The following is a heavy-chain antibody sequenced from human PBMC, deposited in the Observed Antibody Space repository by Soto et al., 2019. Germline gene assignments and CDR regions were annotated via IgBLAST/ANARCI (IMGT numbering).Heavy chain of an antibody. CDR1: WFPFGNNY. J-gene: IGHJ5*02. CDR3: ATGGIYYEA. D-gene: IGHD3-3*01. V-gene: IGHV3-11*01. CDR2: MATRGSPT. Sequence: GGSLRLACSVSWFPFGNNYLTWIRQAPGKGLEWLSYMATRGSPTYYADSVKGRFTISTDTAKNSLYLQMDSLRPDDTATYYCATGGIYYEAWGQGTLVTVSS.